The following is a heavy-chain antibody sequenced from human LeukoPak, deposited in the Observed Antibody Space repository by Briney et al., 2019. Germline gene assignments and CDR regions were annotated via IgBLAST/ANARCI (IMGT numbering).Heavy chain of an antibody. D-gene: IGHD6-19*01. V-gene: IGHV1-46*01. J-gene: IGHJ6*03. CDR1: GYTFTSYY. CDR2: INPSGGST. Sequence: ASVKVSCKASGYTFTSYYMHWVRQAPGQGLEWMGIINPSGGSTSYAQKFQGRVTMTRDTSTSTVYMELSSLRSEDTAVYYCAKEDSSGWGSALKLFRYYYYYMDVWGKGTTVTVSS. CDR3: AKEDSSGWGSALKLFRYYYYYMDV.